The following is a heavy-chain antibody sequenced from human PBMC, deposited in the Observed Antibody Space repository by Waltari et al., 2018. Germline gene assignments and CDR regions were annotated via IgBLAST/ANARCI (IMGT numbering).Heavy chain of an antibody. CDR3: ASLAVAGQGGNY. J-gene: IGHJ4*02. V-gene: IGHV1-69*04. D-gene: IGHD6-19*01. CDR2: IIPILGIA. Sequence: QVQLVQSGAEVKKPESSVKVSCKASGGTFSSYAISWVRQAPGQGLEWMGRIIPILGIANYAQKFQGRVTITADKSTSTAYMELSSLRSEDTAVYYCASLAVAGQGGNYWGQGTLVTVSS. CDR1: GGTFSSYA.